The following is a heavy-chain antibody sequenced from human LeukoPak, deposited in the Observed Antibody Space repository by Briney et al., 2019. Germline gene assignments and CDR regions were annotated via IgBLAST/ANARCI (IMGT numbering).Heavy chain of an antibody. Sequence: SETLSLTCTVSGGSISSYYWSWIRQPPGKGLEWIGEINHSGSTNYNPSLKSRVTISVDTSKNQFSLRLRSVTAADTAVYYCASGKYYYDDSASINRASRTAPDTWAQGTMVTVSS. J-gene: IGHJ3*02. CDR2: INHSGST. V-gene: IGHV4-34*01. CDR3: ASGKYYYDDSASINRASRTAPDT. CDR1: GGSISSYY. D-gene: IGHD3-22*01.